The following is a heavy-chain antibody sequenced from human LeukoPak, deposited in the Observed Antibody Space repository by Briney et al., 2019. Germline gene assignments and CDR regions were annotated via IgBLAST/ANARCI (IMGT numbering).Heavy chain of an antibody. CDR1: GGSISNYY. CDR3: ARVDDTSGHFYKFDY. J-gene: IGHJ4*02. D-gene: IGHD3-22*01. V-gene: IGHV4-59*01. CDR2: IHYSGNT. Sequence: PSETLSLTCSVSGGSISNYYWSRIRQPPGKGLEWIAYIHYSGNTNYNPSLKSRVTISVDTSKNQFSLKLASVTAADTAVYYCARVDDTSGHFYKFDYWGQGTLVTVSS.